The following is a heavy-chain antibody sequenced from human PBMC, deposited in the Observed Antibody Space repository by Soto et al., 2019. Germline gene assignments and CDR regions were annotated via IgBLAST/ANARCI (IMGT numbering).Heavy chain of an antibody. J-gene: IGHJ5*02. CDR1: GGSISSGGYY. Sequence: SETLSLTCTVSGGSISSGGYYWSWIRQDPGKGLEWIGYIYYSGGAYYNPSLKSRVTISVDTSKNQFSLKLSSVTAADTAVYYCAIESPQRAYCSGGSCYSPRARGWFDPWGQGTLVTVS. CDR2: IYYSGGA. D-gene: IGHD2-15*01. V-gene: IGHV4-31*03. CDR3: AIESPQRAYCSGGSCYSPRARGWFDP.